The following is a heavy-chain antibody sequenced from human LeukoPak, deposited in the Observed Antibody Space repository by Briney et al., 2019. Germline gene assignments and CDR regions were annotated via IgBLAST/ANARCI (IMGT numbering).Heavy chain of an antibody. CDR3: ASSDTAMVTIWFDP. J-gene: IGHJ5*02. CDR1: GGSISSSSYY. CDR2: IYYSGST. V-gene: IGHV4-39*01. Sequence: SETLSLTCTVSGGSISSSSYYWGWIRQPPGKGLELIGSIYYSGSTYYNPSLKSRVTISVDTSKNQFSLKLSSVTAADTAAYYCASSDTAMVTIWFDPWGQGTLVTVSS. D-gene: IGHD5-18*01.